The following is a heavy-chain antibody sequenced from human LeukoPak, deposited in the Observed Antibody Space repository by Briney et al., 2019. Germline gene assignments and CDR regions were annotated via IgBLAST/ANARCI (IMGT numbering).Heavy chain of an antibody. Sequence: GGSLRLSCAASGFTFSSYTLKLVRQAPGKGLEWVASITSTSTYIYYADSVQGRFAVSRDNAKNSLYLQMNSLRAEDTAVFYCVRRGPNTRGLDYWGQGTLVTVSS. CDR3: VRRGPNTRGLDY. V-gene: IGHV3-21*01. CDR1: GFTFSSYT. J-gene: IGHJ4*02. D-gene: IGHD2-15*01. CDR2: ITSTSTYI.